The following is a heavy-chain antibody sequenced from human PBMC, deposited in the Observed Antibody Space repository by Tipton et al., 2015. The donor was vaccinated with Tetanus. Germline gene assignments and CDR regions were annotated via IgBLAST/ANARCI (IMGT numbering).Heavy chain of an antibody. V-gene: IGHV3-30-3*01. D-gene: IGHD7-27*01. CDR1: GFDFKTYP. Sequence: SLRLSCEASGFDFKTYPMHWVRQTLGKGLEWVATISYGSISKYYGDSVKGRFTISRDDPTNKLFLQMNSLTPEDTAVYHCARMVNWGRYLDYCGQGTLVTVSS. CDR2: ISYGSISK. CDR3: ARMVNWGRYLDY. J-gene: IGHJ4*02.